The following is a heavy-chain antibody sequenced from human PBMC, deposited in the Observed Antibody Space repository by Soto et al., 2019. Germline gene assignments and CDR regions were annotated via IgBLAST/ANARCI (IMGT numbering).Heavy chain of an antibody. CDR2: ISAYNGNT. V-gene: IGHV1-18*01. J-gene: IGHJ6*03. Sequence: ASVKVSCKASGYTFTSYGISWVRQAPGQGLEWMGWISAYNGNTNYAQKLQGRVTMTTDTSTSTAYMELRSLRSDDTAVYYCASTKLLVRDYYYYYMDVWGKGTTVTVSS. CDR3: ASTKLLVRDYYYYYMDV. D-gene: IGHD2-15*01. CDR1: GYTFTSYG.